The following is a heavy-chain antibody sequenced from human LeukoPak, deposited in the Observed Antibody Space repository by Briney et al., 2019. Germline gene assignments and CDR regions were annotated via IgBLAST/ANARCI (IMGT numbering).Heavy chain of an antibody. CDR2: IWYDGSNK. J-gene: IGHJ5*02. V-gene: IGHV3-33*06. D-gene: IGHD6-13*01. CDR1: GFTFSSYG. Sequence: GGSLRLSCAAAGFTFSSYGMHWVRQAPGKGLEWVAVIWYDGSNKYYADSVKGRFTISRDNSKNTLYLQMNSLRAEDTAVYYCAKYSSSWSQYNWFDTWGQGTLVTVSS. CDR3: AKYSSSWSQYNWFDT.